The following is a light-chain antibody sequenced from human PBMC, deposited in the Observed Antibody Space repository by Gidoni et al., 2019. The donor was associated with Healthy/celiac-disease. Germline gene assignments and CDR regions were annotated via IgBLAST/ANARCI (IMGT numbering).Light chain of an antibody. CDR2: RDS. Sequence: SYELPPPLSVSVALGQTARITCGGNNIGSKNVHWYQQKPGQAPVLVIYRDSNRPSGIPERFSGSNSGNTATLTISRAQAGDEADYYCQVWDSSTAGVFGGGTKLTVL. V-gene: IGLV3-9*01. J-gene: IGLJ3*02. CDR1: NIGSKN. CDR3: QVWDSSTAGV.